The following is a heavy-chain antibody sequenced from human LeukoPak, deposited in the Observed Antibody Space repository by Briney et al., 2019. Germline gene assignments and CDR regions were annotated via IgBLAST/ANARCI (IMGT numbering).Heavy chain of an antibody. V-gene: IGHV4-34*01. Sequence: SETLSLTCAVYGGSFSGYYWSWIRQPPGKGLEWIGEINHSGSTNYNPSLKSRVTISVDTSKNQFSLKLSSVTAADTAVYYCARIYCSSTNCRNYGMDVWGQGTTVTVSS. J-gene: IGHJ6*02. D-gene: IGHD2-2*01. CDR2: INHSGST. CDR1: GGSFSGYY. CDR3: ARIYCSSTNCRNYGMDV.